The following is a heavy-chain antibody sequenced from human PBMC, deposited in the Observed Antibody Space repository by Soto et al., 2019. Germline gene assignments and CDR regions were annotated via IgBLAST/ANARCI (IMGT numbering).Heavy chain of an antibody. CDR1: AFTCDDYG. CDR2: ISRTSGSI. D-gene: IGHD1-1*01. Sequence: AGGSLRRPCAASAFTCDDYGMHWLRQAPGKGLEWVSGISRTSGSIGYADSAKGRFTISRHNAKNSLYLQMNSLRAENTVLYSCANDVANWVATHCWNWGQGTMVAVSS. V-gene: IGHV3-9*01. CDR3: ANDVANWVATHCWN. J-gene: IGHJ4*02.